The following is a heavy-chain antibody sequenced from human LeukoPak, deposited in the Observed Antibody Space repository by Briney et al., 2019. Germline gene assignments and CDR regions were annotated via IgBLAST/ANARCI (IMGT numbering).Heavy chain of an antibody. Sequence: GGSLRLSCAASGFTFSTSNMNWVRQAPGKGLEWVSSISSSGRYIYYTDSLKGRFTVSRDNAKNSLYLQMNSLRAEDTAVYYCARDRGSRWIYYYYMDVWGKGTTVTVSS. CDR1: GFTFSTSN. V-gene: IGHV3-21*01. D-gene: IGHD6-13*01. CDR3: ARDRGSRWIYYYYMDV. J-gene: IGHJ6*03. CDR2: ISSSGRYI.